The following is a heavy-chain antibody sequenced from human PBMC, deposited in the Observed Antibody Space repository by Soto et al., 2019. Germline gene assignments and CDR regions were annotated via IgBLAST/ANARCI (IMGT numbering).Heavy chain of an antibody. V-gene: IGHV3-74*01. CDR2: INSDASHT. CDR1: GFTFSTYW. Sequence: PGGSLRLSCAASGFTFSTYWMHWIRQVPGKGLEWVSRINSDASHTYYADSVKGRFTISRDNAKNTLHLEMNSLRAEDTAVYYCVKYGQCVTTSCYGNLFDNWGQGTLVTVSS. CDR3: VKYGQCVTTSCYGNLFDN. J-gene: IGHJ5*02. D-gene: IGHD2-2*01.